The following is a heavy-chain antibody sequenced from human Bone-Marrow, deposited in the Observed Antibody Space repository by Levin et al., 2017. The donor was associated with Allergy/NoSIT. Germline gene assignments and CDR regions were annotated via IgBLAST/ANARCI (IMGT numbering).Heavy chain of an antibody. CDR1: GGNFNMHA. Sequence: SVKVSCQVSGGNFNMHALSWVRQAPGQGLQWMGGIIPILGTPKYTQRFEDRVTISADASTTTAFMEMTDLRSDDTAIFYCAYIGLDIDYWGQGTLITVSS. V-gene: IGHV1-69*13. CDR2: IIPILGTP. D-gene: IGHD6-19*01. CDR3: AYIGLDIDY. J-gene: IGHJ4*02.